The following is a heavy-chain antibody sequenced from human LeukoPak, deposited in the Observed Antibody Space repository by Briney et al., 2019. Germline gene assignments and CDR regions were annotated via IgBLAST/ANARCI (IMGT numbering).Heavy chain of an antibody. V-gene: IGHV3-74*03. CDR1: GFTFSSYS. J-gene: IGHJ3*02. Sequence: GGSLRLSCAASGFTFSSYSMNWVRQAPGKGLVWVSRIDSDVSSTTYADSVKGRFIISRDNAKNTLYLQMNSLRAEDTAVYYCARTVTDAFDIWGQGTMVTVSS. CDR3: ARTVTDAFDI. CDR2: IDSDVSST. D-gene: IGHD3-16*02.